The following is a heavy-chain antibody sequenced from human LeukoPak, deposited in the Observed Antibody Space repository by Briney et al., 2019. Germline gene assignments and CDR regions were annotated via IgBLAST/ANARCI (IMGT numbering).Heavy chain of an antibody. CDR3: ARDCGDGAGRNAFDI. CDR2: IYHSGST. CDR1: GGSISSGGYY. D-gene: IGHD2-21*01. V-gene: IGHV4-30-2*01. Sequence: SQTLSLTCTVSGGSISSGGYYWSWIRQPPGKGLEWIGYIYHSGSTYYNPSLKSRVTMSVDRSKNQFSLKLSSVTAADTAVYYCARDCGDGAGRNAFDIWGQGTMVTVSS. J-gene: IGHJ3*02.